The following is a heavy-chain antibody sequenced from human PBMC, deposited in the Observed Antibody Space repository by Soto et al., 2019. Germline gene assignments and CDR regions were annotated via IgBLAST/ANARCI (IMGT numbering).Heavy chain of an antibody. CDR3: ARDDIPGRAVATYGMDV. CDR2: IWYDGSNE. Sequence: QVQLVESGGGVVQPGRSLRHSCAASGFIFSNFGMHWVRQAPGKGLEWVAVIWYDGSNEYYADSVKGRFTISKDNSKNTLYLQMNSLRAEDTAVYYCARDDIPGRAVATYGMDVWGQGTTVTVSS. V-gene: IGHV3-33*01. J-gene: IGHJ6*02. D-gene: IGHD6-19*01. CDR1: GFIFSNFG.